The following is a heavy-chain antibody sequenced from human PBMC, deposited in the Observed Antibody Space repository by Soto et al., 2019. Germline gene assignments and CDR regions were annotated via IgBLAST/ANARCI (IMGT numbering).Heavy chain of an antibody. J-gene: IGHJ4*02. CDR1: VFTFSGSS. D-gene: IGHD2-15*01. Sequence: GPLRLSCAASVFTFSGSSVHWVRQASGKGLEWVGRIRNKANSYATAYAASVRGRFTISRDDSKNTAFLQMNSLNTEDTAVYYCISHSPEDMIRTWGQGTLVTVSS. V-gene: IGHV3-73*01. CDR3: ISHSPEDMIRT. CDR2: IRNKANSYAT.